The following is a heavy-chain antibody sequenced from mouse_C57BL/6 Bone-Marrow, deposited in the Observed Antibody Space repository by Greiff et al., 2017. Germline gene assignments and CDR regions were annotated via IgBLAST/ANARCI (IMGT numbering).Heavy chain of an antibody. CDR3: ARGRLRRRRYYAMDY. CDR2: IDPNSGGT. D-gene: IGHD2-4*01. Sequence: QVQLQQPGAELVKPGASVKLSCKASGYTFTSYWMHWVKQRPGRGLGWIGRIDPNSGGTKYNEKFKGKATLTVDKPSSTAYMQLSSLTSEDSAVYYCARGRLRRRRYYAMDYWGQGTSVTVSS. J-gene: IGHJ4*01. V-gene: IGHV1-72*01. CDR1: GYTFTSYW.